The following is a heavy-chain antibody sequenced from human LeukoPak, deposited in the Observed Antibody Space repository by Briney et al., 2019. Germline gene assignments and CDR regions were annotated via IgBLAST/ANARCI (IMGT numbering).Heavy chain of an antibody. V-gene: IGHV4-61*02. CDR1: GDSLNIGGYY. Sequence: PSETLSLTCAVSGDSLNIGGYYWSWIRQPAGKGLEWIGRIYTSGSTNYNPSLKSRVTISVDTSKNQFSLKLSSVTAADTAAYYCARNPNDYYYYMDVWGKGTTVTVSS. J-gene: IGHJ6*03. CDR2: IYTSGST. CDR3: ARNPNDYYYYMDV.